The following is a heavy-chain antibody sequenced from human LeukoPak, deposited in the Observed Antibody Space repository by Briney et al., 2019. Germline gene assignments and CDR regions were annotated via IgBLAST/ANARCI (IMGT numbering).Heavy chain of an antibody. CDR1: GFTLSGYW. CDR2: LTGGGGGT. CDR3: AKDKGAVTGTFDY. V-gene: IGHV3-23*01. Sequence: GGSLRLSCAASGFTLSGYWMHWVRQAPGKGLEWVSGLTGGGGGTSYADSVKGRFTISRDNSKNTLYLQMNSLRAEDTAVYYCAKDKGAVTGTFDYWGQGTLVTVSS. D-gene: IGHD1-14*01. J-gene: IGHJ4*02.